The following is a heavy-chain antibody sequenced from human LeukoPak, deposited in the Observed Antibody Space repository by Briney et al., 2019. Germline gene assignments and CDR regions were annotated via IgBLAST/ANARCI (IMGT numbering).Heavy chain of an antibody. CDR3: AREMVDTAMVIDY. CDR1: GFAFSSYW. D-gene: IGHD5-18*01. CDR2: INSDGCST. Sequence: GGSLRLSCAASGFAFSSYWMDWVRQAPGKGLVWVSRINSDGCSTNCADSVKGRFTISRDNAKNTLYLQMNSLRAADTAVYYCAREMVDTAMVIDYWGQGTLVTVSS. J-gene: IGHJ4*02. V-gene: IGHV3-74*01.